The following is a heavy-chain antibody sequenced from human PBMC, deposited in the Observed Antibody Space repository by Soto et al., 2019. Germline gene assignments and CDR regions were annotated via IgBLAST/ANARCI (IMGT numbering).Heavy chain of an antibody. CDR1: GYTFNSYA. D-gene: IGHD3-3*01. CDR2: INAGNGNT. CDR3: ARKENYDFWSGYLVL. Sequence: QVPLVQSGAEVKKPGASVKVSCKASGYTFNSYAMHWVRQAPGQRLEWMGWINAGNGNTKYSQKFQGRVTITRDTSASTAYMELSSLRSEDTAVYYCARKENYDFWSGYLVLWGQGTMLTVSS. V-gene: IGHV1-3*01. J-gene: IGHJ3*01.